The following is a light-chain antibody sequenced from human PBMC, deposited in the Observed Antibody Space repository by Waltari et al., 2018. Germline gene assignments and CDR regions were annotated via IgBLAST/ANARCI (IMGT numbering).Light chain of an antibody. CDR2: DAS. CDR3: QQYNRWPPII. CDR1: QSIATN. Sequence: EVVMTQSPDTLSVSPGGRATLSCRASQSIATNLAWYQQRRGQAPRLLIFDASTRATSISGRFSGSGSGTEFTLTISSLQSDDSAVYYCQQYNRWPPIIFGQGTRLEIK. V-gene: IGKV3-15*01. J-gene: IGKJ5*01.